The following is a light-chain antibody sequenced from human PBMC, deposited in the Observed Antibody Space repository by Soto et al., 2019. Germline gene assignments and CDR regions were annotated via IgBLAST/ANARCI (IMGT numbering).Light chain of an antibody. Sequence: QSVLAKPPSASGSPGQSRTISCTGTSSDVGFYNFVSWYQQRPGKAPKLVIYEVTKRPSGVPDRFSGSKSGSTASLTVSGLQADDEADYYCASYAGTKLFVFGSGTKLTVL. CDR3: ASYAGTKLFV. CDR1: SSDVGFYNF. CDR2: EVT. V-gene: IGLV2-8*01. J-gene: IGLJ1*01.